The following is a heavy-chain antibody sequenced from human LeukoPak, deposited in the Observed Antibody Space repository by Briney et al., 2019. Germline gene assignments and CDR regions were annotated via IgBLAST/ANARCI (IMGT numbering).Heavy chain of an antibody. CDR2: IYYSGST. D-gene: IGHD2-15*01. V-gene: IGHV4-59*01. CDR3: ASGVEVGSYIVYENLDY. J-gene: IGHJ4*02. CDR1: GGSISSYY. Sequence: SETLSLTCTVSGGSISSYYWSWIRQPPGKGLEWIGYIYYSGSTNYNPSLKSRVTISVDTSKNQFSLKLSSVTAADTAVYYCASGVEVGSYIVYENLDYWGQGTLVTVSS.